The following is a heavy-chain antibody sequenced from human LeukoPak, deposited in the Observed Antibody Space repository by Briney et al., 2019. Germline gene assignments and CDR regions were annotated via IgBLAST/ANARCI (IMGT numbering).Heavy chain of an antibody. Sequence: PSETLSLTCTVSGGSISSYYWSWIRQPPGKGLEWIGYIYYSGSTNYNPSLKSRVTISVDTSKKQFSLKLSSVTAADTAVYYCARGRDGYNPSTGFDYWGQGTLVTVSS. CDR3: ARGRDGYNPSTGFDY. V-gene: IGHV4-59*01. CDR2: IYYSGST. CDR1: GGSISSYY. J-gene: IGHJ4*02. D-gene: IGHD5-24*01.